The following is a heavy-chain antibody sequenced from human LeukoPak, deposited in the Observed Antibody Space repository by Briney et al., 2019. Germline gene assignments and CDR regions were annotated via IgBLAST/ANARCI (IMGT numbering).Heavy chain of an antibody. CDR2: ISYDGSNK. CDR3: ARDGGFRDGMDV. CDR1: GFTFSSYA. J-gene: IGHJ6*02. V-gene: IGHV3-30*04. D-gene: IGHD3-16*01. Sequence: GGSLRLSCAASGFTFSSYAMHWVRQAPGKGLEWVAVISYDGSNKYYADSVKGRFTISRDNSKNTLYLQMNSLRAEDTAVYYCARDGGFRDGMDVWGQGTTVTVSS.